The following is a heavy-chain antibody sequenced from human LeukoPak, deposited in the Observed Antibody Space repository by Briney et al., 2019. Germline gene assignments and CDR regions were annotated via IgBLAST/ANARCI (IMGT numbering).Heavy chain of an antibody. D-gene: IGHD5-12*01. CDR2: IKSKTDGGTT. Sequence: GGPLRLSCAAPESTSVTAWMSWAARAQGRGLKWVGRIKSKTDGGTTDYAAPVNGRFTISRDDSKNTLYLQMNSLNTEDSAVYYCTTDSGYSGYDFRDYWGQGTLVTVSS. CDR1: ESTSVTAW. J-gene: IGHJ4*02. V-gene: IGHV3-15*01. CDR3: TTDSGYSGYDFRDY.